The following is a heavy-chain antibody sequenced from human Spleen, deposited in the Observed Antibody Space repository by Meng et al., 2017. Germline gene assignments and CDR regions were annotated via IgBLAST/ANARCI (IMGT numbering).Heavy chain of an antibody. D-gene: IGHD4-11*01. J-gene: IGHJ4*02. CDR1: GGSVSSGSSY. CDR3: ARGPTTMAHDFDY. Sequence: LRWSAAGLVSRSGTLSLTCTVSGGSVSSGSSYWSWIRQPPGKGLERIGEINHSGSTNYNPSLESRATISVDTSQNNLSLKLSSVTAADSAVYYCARGPTTMAHDFDYWGQGTLVTVPS. V-gene: IGHV4-61*03. CDR2: INHSGST.